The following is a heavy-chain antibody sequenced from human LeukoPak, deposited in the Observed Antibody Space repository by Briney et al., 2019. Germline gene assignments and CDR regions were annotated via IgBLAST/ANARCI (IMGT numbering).Heavy chain of an antibody. J-gene: IGHJ4*02. CDR3: ARGLPGYSSGWPFDY. V-gene: IGHV1-69*13. CDR2: IIPIFGTA. CDR1: GGTFSSYA. D-gene: IGHD6-19*01. Sequence: SVKVSCKASGGTFSSYAISWVRQAPAQGLEWMGRIIPIFGTANYAQKFQGRVTITADESTSTAYMELSSLRSEDTAVYYCARGLPGYSSGWPFDYWGQGTLVTVSS.